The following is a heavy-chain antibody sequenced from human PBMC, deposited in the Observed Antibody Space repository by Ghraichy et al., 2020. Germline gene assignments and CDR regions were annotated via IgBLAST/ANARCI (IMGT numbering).Heavy chain of an antibody. Sequence: SETLSLTCAVSGDSMRTYYWSWIRQSPGKGLEWIGSIYSGMGSAGGPTNYNSSLKSRVTISEDTSKTQFSLYLTSVTAADTAVYFCARHRGSVTTFDFWGRGTLVIVSS. CDR1: GDSMRTYY. V-gene: IGHV4-4*09. J-gene: IGHJ4*02. D-gene: IGHD4-17*01. CDR3: ARHRGSVTTFDF. CDR2: IYSGMGSAGGPT.